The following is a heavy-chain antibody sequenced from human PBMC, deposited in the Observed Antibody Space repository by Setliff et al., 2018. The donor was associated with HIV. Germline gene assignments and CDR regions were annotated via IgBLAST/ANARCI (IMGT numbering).Heavy chain of an antibody. Sequence: LRLSCAASGFTFSSYWMHWVRQAPGKGLEWLSYMGSNSNIYYADSVEGRFTTSRDNAMNSLYLQMSSLRVEDTAVYYCAREGQWLIQGDYSDAFDIWGLGTVVTVSS. D-gene: IGHD6-19*01. CDR2: MGSNSNI. J-gene: IGHJ3*02. V-gene: IGHV3-48*01. CDR3: AREGQWLIQGDYSDAFDI. CDR1: GFTFSSYW.